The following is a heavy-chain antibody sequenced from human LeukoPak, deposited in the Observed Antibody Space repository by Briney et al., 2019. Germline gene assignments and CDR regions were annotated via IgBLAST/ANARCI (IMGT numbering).Heavy chain of an antibody. D-gene: IGHD3-9*01. V-gene: IGHV4-39*01. Sequence: PSETLSLTCTVSGGSISSSSYYWGWIRQPPGKGLEWIGSIYYSGSTYYNPSLKSRVTISVDTSKNQFSLELSSVTAADTAVYYCARHIDYDILTGYSDYGMDVWGQGTTVTVSS. CDR2: IYYSGST. CDR1: GGSISSSSYY. J-gene: IGHJ6*02. CDR3: ARHIDYDILTGYSDYGMDV.